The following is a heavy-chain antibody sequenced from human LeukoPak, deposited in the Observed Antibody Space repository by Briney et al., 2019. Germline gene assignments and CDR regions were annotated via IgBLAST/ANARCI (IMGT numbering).Heavy chain of an antibody. V-gene: IGHV1-69*13. CDR1: GGTFSSYA. CDR3: AMTPLTGPYYDSSGYCRY. CDR2: IIPIFGTA. D-gene: IGHD3-22*01. J-gene: IGHJ4*02. Sequence: SVKVSCKAFGGTFSSYAISWVRQAPGQGLEWMGGIIPIFGTANYAQKFQGRVTITADESTSTAYMELSSLRSEDTAVYYCAMTPLTGPYYDSSGYCRYWGQGTLVTVSS.